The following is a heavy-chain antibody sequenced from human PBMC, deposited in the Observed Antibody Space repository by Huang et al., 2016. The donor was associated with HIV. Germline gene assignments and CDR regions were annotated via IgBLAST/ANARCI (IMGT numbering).Heavy chain of an antibody. V-gene: IGHV4-34*02. Sequence: QVQLKQWGAGLLKPSETLSLTCAVYGGAFRGSSWTWNRQFPEKGLEWIGDINHNGKIIDNPALSARVPISTDTSKNHFSLHLTSVTAADTALYYCVRGFNYYASDNLGVYYFDSWGLGTLVTVSP. D-gene: IGHD3-10*01. CDR3: VRGFNYYASDNLGVYYFDS. CDR1: GGAFRGSS. CDR2: INHNGKI. J-gene: IGHJ4*02.